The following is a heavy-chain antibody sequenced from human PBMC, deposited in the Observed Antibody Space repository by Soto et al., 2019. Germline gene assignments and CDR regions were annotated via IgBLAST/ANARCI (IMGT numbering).Heavy chain of an antibody. D-gene: IGHD3-9*01. J-gene: IGHJ4*02. Sequence: QVQLVQTGAEVKKPGASVKVSCKASGYTFTSYGISWVRQAPGQGLEWMGRISAYNGNTNDAQKLQGRVTMTTDTSTSKAYMELRSLRSDDTAVYYCARGGWGYDILTGYDYWGQGTLVTVSS. CDR2: ISAYNGNT. CDR3: ARGGWGYDILTGYDY. CDR1: GYTFTSYG. V-gene: IGHV1-18*01.